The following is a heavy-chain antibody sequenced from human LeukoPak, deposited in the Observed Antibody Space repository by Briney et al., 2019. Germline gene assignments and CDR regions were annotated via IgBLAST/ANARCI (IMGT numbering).Heavy chain of an antibody. Sequence: QSGGSLRLSCAASGFTVSSNYMSWVRQAPGKGLEWVSVIYSGGSTYYADSVKGRFTISRDNSKNTLYLQMNSLRAEDTAVYYCARDSQGIDGSFDYWGQGTLVTVSS. D-gene: IGHD5-24*01. V-gene: IGHV3-53*01. CDR3: ARDSQGIDGSFDY. J-gene: IGHJ4*02. CDR1: GFTVSSNY. CDR2: IYSGGST.